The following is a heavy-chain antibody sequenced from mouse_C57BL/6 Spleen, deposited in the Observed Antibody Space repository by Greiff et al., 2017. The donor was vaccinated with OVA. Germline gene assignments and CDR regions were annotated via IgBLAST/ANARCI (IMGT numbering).Heavy chain of an antibody. CDR1: GYTFTDYN. V-gene: IGHV1-22*01. CDR2: INPNNGGT. D-gene: IGHD1-1*01. CDR3: ARWITTVVATDY. J-gene: IGHJ2*01. Sequence: EVQLQQSGPELVKPGASVKMSCKASGYTFTDYNMHWVKQSHGKSLEWIGYINPNNGGTSYNQKFKGKATLTVDKSSSTAYMELRSLTSEDSAVYYCARWITTVVATDYWGQGTTLTVSS.